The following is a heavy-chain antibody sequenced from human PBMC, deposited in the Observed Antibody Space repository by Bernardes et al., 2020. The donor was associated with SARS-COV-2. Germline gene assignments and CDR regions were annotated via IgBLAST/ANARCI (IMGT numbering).Heavy chain of an antibody. D-gene: IGHD2-2*01. J-gene: IGHJ5*02. Sequence: GGSLRLSCAASGFTFSSYAMSWVRQAPGKGLEWVSAISGSGGSTYYADSVKGRFTISRDNSKNTLYLQMNSLRAEDTAVYYCAKESIVVVPAASSLFALDPWGQGTLVTVSS. CDR1: GFTFSSYA. CDR3: AKESIVVVPAASSLFALDP. V-gene: IGHV3-23*01. CDR2: ISGSGGST.